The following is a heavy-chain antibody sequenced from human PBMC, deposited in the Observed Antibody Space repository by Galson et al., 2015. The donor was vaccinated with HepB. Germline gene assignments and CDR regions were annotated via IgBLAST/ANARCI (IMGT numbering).Heavy chain of an antibody. CDR2: ISAYNGNT. CDR1: GYTFTSYG. D-gene: IGHD6-19*01. J-gene: IGHJ6*02. V-gene: IGHV1-18*01. Sequence: SVKVSCKASGYTFTSYGISWVRQAPGQGLGWMGWISAYNGNTNYAQKLQGRVTMTTDTSTSTAYMELRSLRSDDTAVYYCAAALMRGSSGWYALGYYYYGMDVWGQGTTVTVSS. CDR3: AAALMRGSSGWYALGYYYYGMDV.